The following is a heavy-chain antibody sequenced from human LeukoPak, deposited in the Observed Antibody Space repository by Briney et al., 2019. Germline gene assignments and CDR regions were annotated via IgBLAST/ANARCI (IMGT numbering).Heavy chain of an antibody. CDR2: IYYSGST. D-gene: IGHD3-22*01. CDR3: ARSISGYYFSSFDY. CDR1: GGSISSYY. J-gene: IGHJ4*02. V-gene: IGHV4-59*01. Sequence: SETLSLTCTVSGGSISSYYWSWIRQPLGKGLEWIGYIYYSGSTNYNPSLKSRVTISVDTSKNQFSLKLSSVTAADTAVYYCARSISGYYFSSFDYWGQGTLVTVSS.